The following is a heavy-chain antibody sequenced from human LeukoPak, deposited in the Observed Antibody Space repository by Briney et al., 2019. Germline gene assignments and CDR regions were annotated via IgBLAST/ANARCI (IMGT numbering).Heavy chain of an antibody. J-gene: IGHJ4*02. CDR1: GFTFSSYA. Sequence: GGSLRLSCAASGFTFSSYAMSWVRQAPGKGLEWVSYISSSSSTIYYADSVKGRFTISRDNAKNSLYLQMNSLRAEDTAVYYCARDLSGGGYNLGAFDYWGQGTLVTVSS. CDR3: ARDLSGGGYNLGAFDY. CDR2: ISSSSSTI. V-gene: IGHV3-48*01. D-gene: IGHD5-24*01.